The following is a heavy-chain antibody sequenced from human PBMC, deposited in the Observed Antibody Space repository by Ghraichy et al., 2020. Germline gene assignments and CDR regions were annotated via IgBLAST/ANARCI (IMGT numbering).Heavy chain of an antibody. CDR2: IGTAGDT. D-gene: IGHD3-3*01. J-gene: IGHJ6*02. CDR1: GFTFSSYD. CDR3: ARALNFWSGYPPYYYYGMDV. V-gene: IGHV3-13*01. Sequence: SCAASGFTFSSYDMHWVRQATGKGLEWVSAIGTAGDTYYPGSVKGRFTISRENAKNSLYLQMNSLRAGDTAVYYCARALNFWSGYPPYYYYGMDVWGQGTTVTVSS.